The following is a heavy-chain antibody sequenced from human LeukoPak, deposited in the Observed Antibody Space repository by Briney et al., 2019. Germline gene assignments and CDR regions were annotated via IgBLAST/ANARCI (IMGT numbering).Heavy chain of an antibody. CDR3: ARDGVSSSPDFDY. D-gene: IGHD6-6*01. CDR1: GFTFRDYW. Sequence: GGSLRLSCGASGFTFRDYWMYWVRQAPGKGLEWVANIKPDGSEKDYVDSVKGRFIISRDNAKNSLYLQMNSLRAEDTAVYYCARDGVSSSPDFDYWGQGTLVTVSS. V-gene: IGHV3-7*01. CDR2: IKPDGSEK. J-gene: IGHJ4*02.